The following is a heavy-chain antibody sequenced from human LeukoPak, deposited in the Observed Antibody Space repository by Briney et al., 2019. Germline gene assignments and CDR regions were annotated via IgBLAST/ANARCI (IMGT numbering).Heavy chain of an antibody. D-gene: IGHD3-10*01. V-gene: IGHV4-59*01. CDR3: ARGGGFGELLNFDY. J-gene: IGHJ4*02. CDR1: GGSISSYY. Sequence: SETLSLTCTVSGGSISSYYWSWIRQPPGKGLEWIGYIYYSGSTNYNPSLKSRVTISVDTSKNQFSLKLSSVTAADTAVYYCARGGGFGELLNFDYWGQGTLVTVSS. CDR2: IYYSGST.